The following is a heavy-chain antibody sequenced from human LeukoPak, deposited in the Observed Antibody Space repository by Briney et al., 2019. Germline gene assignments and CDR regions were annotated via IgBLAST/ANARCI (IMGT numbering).Heavy chain of an antibody. CDR3: ARQGYSYGYKYYFDY. CDR2: MYYRGTT. CDR1: GGSISSTGYY. J-gene: IGHJ4*02. V-gene: IGHV4-39*01. D-gene: IGHD5-18*01. Sequence: SETLSLTCTVSGGSISSTGYYWGWVRQPPGKGLEWIGSMYYRGTTYHNAFLKSRVTISVDTSKNQFSLNLTSVIAADTAVYYCARQGYSYGYKYYFDYWGQGTLVTVSS.